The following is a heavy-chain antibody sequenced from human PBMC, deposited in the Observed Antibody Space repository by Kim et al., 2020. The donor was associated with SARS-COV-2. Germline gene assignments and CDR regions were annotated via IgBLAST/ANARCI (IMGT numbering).Heavy chain of an antibody. J-gene: IGHJ6*02. V-gene: IGHV3-7*01. CDR1: GFTFSSYW. D-gene: IGHD3-10*01. CDR3: ARDRWYYYGSGSWEENYYYYGMDV. Sequence: GGSLRLSCAASGFTFSSYWMSWVRQAPGKGLEWVANIKQDGSEKYYVDSVKGRFTISRDNAKNSLYLQMNSLRAEDTAVYYCARDRWYYYGSGSWEENYYYYGMDVWGQGTTVTVSS. CDR2: IKQDGSEK.